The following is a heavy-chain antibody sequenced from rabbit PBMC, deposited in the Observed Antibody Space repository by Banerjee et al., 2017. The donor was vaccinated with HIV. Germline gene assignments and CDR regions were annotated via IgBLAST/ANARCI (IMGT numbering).Heavy chain of an antibody. V-gene: IGHV1S40*01. CDR3: AREDAAYGYGYFNL. D-gene: IGHD6-1*01. CDR2: IYAGSSGST. J-gene: IGHJ4*01. Sequence: QSLEESGGDLVKPGGSLALTCTASGFSLSNNYVICWVRQAPGKGLEWIACIYAGSSGSTYYASWAKGRFTGSKPSSTTVTLQMTSLTAADTATYFCAREDAAYGYGYFNLWGPGTLVTVS. CDR1: GFSLSNNYV.